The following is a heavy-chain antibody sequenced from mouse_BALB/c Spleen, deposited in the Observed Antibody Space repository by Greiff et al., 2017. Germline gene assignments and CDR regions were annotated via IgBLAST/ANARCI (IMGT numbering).Heavy chain of an antibody. J-gene: IGHJ3*01. Sequence: QVQLKQSGPELVKPGASVKISCKASGYAFSSSWMNWVKQRPGQGLEWIGRIYPGDGDTNYNGKFKGKATLTADKSSSTAYMQLSSLTSVDSAVYFCASRGFTTVGGFAYWGQGTLVTVSA. D-gene: IGHD1-1*01. CDR2: IYPGDGDT. V-gene: IGHV1-82*01. CDR3: ASRGFTTVGGFAY. CDR1: GYAFSSSW.